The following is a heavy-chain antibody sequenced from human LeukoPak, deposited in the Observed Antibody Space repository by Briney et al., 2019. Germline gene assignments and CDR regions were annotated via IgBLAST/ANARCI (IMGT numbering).Heavy chain of an antibody. D-gene: IGHD3-10*01. Sequence: SETLSLTCAVYGGSFSGYYWSWIRQPPGKGLEWIGEINHSGSTNYNPSLKSRVTISVDTSKNQFSLKLSSVTAADTAVYYCARARYYGSGSYDYYYYMDVWGKGTTVTVSS. J-gene: IGHJ6*03. V-gene: IGHV4-34*01. CDR3: ARARYYGSGSYDYYYYMDV. CDR2: INHSGST. CDR1: GGSFSGYY.